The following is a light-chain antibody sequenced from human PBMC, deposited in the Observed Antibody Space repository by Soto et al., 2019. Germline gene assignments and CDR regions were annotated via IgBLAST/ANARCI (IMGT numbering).Light chain of an antibody. Sequence: QSVLTQPASVSGSPGQSVTISCTGTSSDFGSYKFVSWYQHHPGTVPKAIIYETSKRPSGVSDRFSGSKSGNTASLTISGLQAEDEADYYCFSFTSTNTHVFGSGTKVT. V-gene: IGLV2-23*01. CDR2: ETS. J-gene: IGLJ1*01. CDR3: FSFTSTNTHV. CDR1: SSDFGSYKF.